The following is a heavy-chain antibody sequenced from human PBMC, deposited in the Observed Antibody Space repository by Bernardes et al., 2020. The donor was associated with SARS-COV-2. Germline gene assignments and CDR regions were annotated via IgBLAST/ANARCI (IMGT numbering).Heavy chain of an antibody. D-gene: IGHD4-17*01. CDR1: GFTFSSYA. J-gene: IGHJ4*02. V-gene: IGHV3-23*01. CDR2: TSGSGGST. Sequence: GGSLRLSRAASGFTFSSYAMSWVRQAPGKGLEWVPATSGSGGSTYYADSVKGRFTISSDNSKNTLYLQMNSLRAEDTAVYYCAKHKQQNDYGDHFDYWGQGTLVTVSS. CDR3: AKHKQQNDYGDHFDY.